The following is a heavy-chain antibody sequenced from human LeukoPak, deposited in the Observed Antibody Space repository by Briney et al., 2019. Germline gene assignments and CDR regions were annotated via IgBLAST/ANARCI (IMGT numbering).Heavy chain of an antibody. D-gene: IGHD4-11*01. V-gene: IGHV3-11*01. CDR2: ISSSGSTI. Sequence: GGSLRLSCAASGFTFSDYYMSRIRQAPGKGLEWVSYISSSGSTIYYADSVKGRFTISRDNAKNSLYLQMNSLRAEDTAVYYCARLHDYYYMDVWGKGTTVTVSS. CDR1: GFTFSDYY. CDR3: ARLHDYYYMDV. J-gene: IGHJ6*03.